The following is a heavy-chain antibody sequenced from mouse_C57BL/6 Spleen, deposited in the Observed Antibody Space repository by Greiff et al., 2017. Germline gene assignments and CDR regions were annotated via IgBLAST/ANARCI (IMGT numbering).Heavy chain of an antibody. V-gene: IGHV1-82*01. D-gene: IGHD2-3*01. CDR1: GYAFSSSW. J-gene: IGHJ2*01. CDR2: IYPGDGDT. CDR3: ARSKGIDGPCFDY. Sequence: QVQLKQSGPELVKPGASVKISCKASGYAFSSSWMNWVKQRPGKGLEWIGRIYPGDGDTNYNGKFKGKATLTADKSSSTAYMQLSSLTSEDSAVYFCARSKGIDGPCFDYWGQGTTLTVSS.